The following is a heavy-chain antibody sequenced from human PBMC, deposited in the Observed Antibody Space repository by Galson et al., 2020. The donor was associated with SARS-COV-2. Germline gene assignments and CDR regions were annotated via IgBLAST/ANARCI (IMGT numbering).Heavy chain of an antibody. CDR1: GDSISSYS. Sequence: SQTLSLTCAVSGDSISSYSWSWIRQPAGKGLEWIGRISTSGSTNYNPSLKSRLTVSRDTSKNQFSLKLSSVTAADTAVYFCARDFRGFTFSSDAFDIWGRGTMVTVSS. CDR3: ARDFRGFTFSSDAFDI. CDR2: ISTSGST. D-gene: IGHD5-12*01. J-gene: IGHJ3*02. V-gene: IGHV4-4*07.